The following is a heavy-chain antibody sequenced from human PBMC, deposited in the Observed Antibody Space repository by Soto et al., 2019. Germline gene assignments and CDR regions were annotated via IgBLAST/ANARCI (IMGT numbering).Heavy chain of an antibody. D-gene: IGHD3-3*01. CDR2: ISSSSSYI. V-gene: IGHV3-21*01. J-gene: IGHJ6*03. CDR1: GFTFSSYS. Sequence: GGSLRLSCAASGFTFSSYSMNWVRQAPGKGLEWVSSISSSSSYIYYADSVKGRFTISRDNAKNSLYLQMNSLRAEDTAVYYCARVPVVNFWSGYSGYYYYMDVWGKGTTVTVSS. CDR3: ARVPVVNFWSGYSGYYYYMDV.